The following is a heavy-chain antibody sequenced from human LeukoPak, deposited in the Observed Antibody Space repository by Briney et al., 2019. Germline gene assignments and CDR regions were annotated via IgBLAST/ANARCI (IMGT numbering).Heavy chain of an antibody. Sequence: SETLSLTCTVSGGSISSGSYYWSWIRQPAGKGLEWIGYIYYSGSTNYNPSLKSRVTISVDTSKNQFSLKLSSVTAADTAVYYCARNFVITFGGGTDAFDIWGQGTMVTVSS. V-gene: IGHV4-61*10. J-gene: IGHJ3*02. CDR2: IYYSGST. D-gene: IGHD3-16*01. CDR1: GGSISSGSYY. CDR3: ARNFVITFGGGTDAFDI.